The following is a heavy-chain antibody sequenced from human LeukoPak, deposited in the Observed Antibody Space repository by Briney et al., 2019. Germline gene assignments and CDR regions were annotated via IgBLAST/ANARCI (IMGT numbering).Heavy chain of an antibody. CDR2: IIPIFGTA. J-gene: IGHJ4*02. CDR3: ARDNSLLSFGAPSGAYFDY. Sequence: SVKVSCKASGGTFSSYASSWVRQAPGQGLEWMGGIIPIFGTANYAQKFHGRVTITADESTSTAYMELSSLRSENTAVYYYARDNSLLSFGAPSGAYFDYWGQGPLVTVSS. D-gene: IGHD3-10*01. CDR1: GGTFSSYA. V-gene: IGHV1-69*13.